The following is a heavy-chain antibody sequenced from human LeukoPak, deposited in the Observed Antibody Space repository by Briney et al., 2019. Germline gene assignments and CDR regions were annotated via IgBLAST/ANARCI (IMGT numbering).Heavy chain of an antibody. J-gene: IGHJ3*02. D-gene: IGHD3-10*01. V-gene: IGHV4-59*12. Sequence: SETLSLTCTVSGGSISSYYWSWIRQPPGEGLEWIGYIYYSGSTNYNPSLKSRVTISVDTSKNQFSLKLSSVTAADTAVYYCARVGLGLLWFGATAFDIWGQGTMVTVSS. CDR3: ARVGLGLLWFGATAFDI. CDR1: GGSISSYY. CDR2: IYYSGST.